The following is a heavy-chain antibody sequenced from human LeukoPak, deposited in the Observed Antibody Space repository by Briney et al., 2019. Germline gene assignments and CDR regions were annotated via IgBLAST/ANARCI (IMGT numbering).Heavy chain of an antibody. D-gene: IGHD3-10*01. CDR2: IYSSGGT. CDR3: ARSDGYGLVGI. J-gene: IGHJ3*02. Sequence: PSETLSLTCSVSGVSISSGSNYWGWIRQPPGKTLEWIGSIYSSGGTHYNPSLKSRVIILIDTAKNHFSLNLSSVTAADTAVYYCARSDGYGLVGIWGQGTMVTVSS. V-gene: IGHV4-39*07. CDR1: GVSISSGSNY.